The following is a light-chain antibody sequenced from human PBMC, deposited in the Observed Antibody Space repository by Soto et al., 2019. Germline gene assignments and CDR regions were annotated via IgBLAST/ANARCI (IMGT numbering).Light chain of an antibody. CDR3: SSYTSSNTYV. Sequence: QSVLTQPASVSGSPGHSIAISCTGTSSDVGGYNSVSWYQQHPGKAPKLMIYNVSNRPPGVSDRFSGSKSGNTASLTISRLQAEDEADYYCSSYTSSNTYVFGTGTKVTVL. J-gene: IGLJ1*01. CDR1: SSDVGGYNS. CDR2: NVS. V-gene: IGLV2-14*03.